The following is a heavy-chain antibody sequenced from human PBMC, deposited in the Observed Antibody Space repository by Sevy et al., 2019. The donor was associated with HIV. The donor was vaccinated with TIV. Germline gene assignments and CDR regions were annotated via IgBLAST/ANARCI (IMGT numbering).Heavy chain of an antibody. CDR2: ISHSGDST. D-gene: IGHD3-3*01. J-gene: IGHJ4*02. Sequence: GGCLRLSCTSSGFTFSSYAMNWVRQAPGKGLEWISTISHSGDSTYYADSVKGRFTISRDNSENKLYLQMNSLGAEDQALYYCAGRKVGDHSSGSIRGPWAGGPLFDYWGQGTLVTVSS. CDR1: GFTFSSYA. CDR3: AGRKVGDHSSGSIRGPWAGGPLFDY. V-gene: IGHV3-23*01.